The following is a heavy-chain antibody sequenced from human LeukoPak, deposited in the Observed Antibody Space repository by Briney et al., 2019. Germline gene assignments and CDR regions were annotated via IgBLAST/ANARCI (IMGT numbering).Heavy chain of an antibody. J-gene: IGHJ6*02. V-gene: IGHV1-8*01. D-gene: IGHD6-13*01. CDR1: GYTFTSYD. Sequence: ASVKVSCKASGYTFTSYDINWVRQAAGQGLEWMGWMNPNSGNTGYAQKFQGRVTMTRNTSISTAYMELSSLRSEDTAVYYCARGRSGDSSSWYYYYYGMDVWGQGTTVTVSS. CDR2: MNPNSGNT. CDR3: ARGRSGDSSSWYYYYYGMDV.